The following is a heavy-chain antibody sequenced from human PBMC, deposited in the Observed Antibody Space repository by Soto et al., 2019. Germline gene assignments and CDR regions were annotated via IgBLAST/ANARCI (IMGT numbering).Heavy chain of an antibody. V-gene: IGHV1-2*04. J-gene: IGHJ4*02. CDR1: GYTFTGYY. CDR2: INPNSGGT. D-gene: IGHD3-22*01. Sequence: RASVKVSCKASGYTFTGYYMHWVRQAPGQGLEWMGWINPNSGGTNYAQKFQGWVTMTRDMSISTAYMELSRLRSDDTAVYYCAREPVYYDSSGYYPNYFDYWGQGTLVTVSS. CDR3: AREPVYYDSSGYYPNYFDY.